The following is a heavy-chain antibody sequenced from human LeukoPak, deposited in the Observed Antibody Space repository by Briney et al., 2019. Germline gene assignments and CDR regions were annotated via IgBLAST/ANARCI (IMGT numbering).Heavy chain of an antibody. CDR1: GFTFSSYA. CDR2: ISYDGSNK. Sequence: PGGSLRLSCAASGFTFSSYAMHWVRQAQGKGLEWVAVISYDGSNKYYADSVKGRFTISRDNSKNTLYLQMNSLRAEDTAVYYCARLRYYGMHVWGQGTTVTVSS. CDR3: ARLRYYGMHV. V-gene: IGHV3-30-3*01. J-gene: IGHJ6*02.